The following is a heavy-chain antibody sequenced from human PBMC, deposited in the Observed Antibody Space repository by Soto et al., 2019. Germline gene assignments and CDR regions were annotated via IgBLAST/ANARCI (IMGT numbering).Heavy chain of an antibody. CDR1: GFTFSSYD. J-gene: IGHJ6*03. Sequence: GGSLRLSCAASGFTFSSYDMHWVRQATGKGLEWVSAIGTAGDTYYPGSVKGRFTISRENAKNSLYLQMNSLRAGDTAVYYCARARGRAGTTRSYYYMDVWGKGTTVTVSS. CDR2: IGTAGDT. D-gene: IGHD1-7*01. CDR3: ARARGRAGTTRSYYYMDV. V-gene: IGHV3-13*01.